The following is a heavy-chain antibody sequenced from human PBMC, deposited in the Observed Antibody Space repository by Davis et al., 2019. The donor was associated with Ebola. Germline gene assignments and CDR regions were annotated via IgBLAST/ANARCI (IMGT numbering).Heavy chain of an antibody. CDR1: GFTFSNYA. V-gene: IGHV3-23*01. Sequence: GESLKISCAASGFTFSNYAMSCVRQAPGEWLEWVPGISASGADIKYADSVKGRFSISRDNSKNTLYLQMDSLRAEDTAVFYCAEGGTNNFLGANWGQGTLVTVSS. CDR2: ISASGADI. D-gene: IGHD2-8*01. CDR3: AEGGTNNFLGAN. J-gene: IGHJ4*02.